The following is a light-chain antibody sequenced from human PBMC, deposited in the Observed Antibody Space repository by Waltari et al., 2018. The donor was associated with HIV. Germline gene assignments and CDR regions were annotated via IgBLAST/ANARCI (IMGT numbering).Light chain of an antibody. J-gene: IGKJ2*01. CDR3: QQLNSYPRYT. Sequence: DIQLTQSPSFLSASVGDRVTITCRASHGISSYLAWYQQKPGKAPKLLIYAASTLQSGVPSRFSGSGSGTEFTLTISSLQPEDFATYYCQQLNSYPRYTFGQGTKLEIK. V-gene: IGKV1-9*01. CDR1: HGISSY. CDR2: AAS.